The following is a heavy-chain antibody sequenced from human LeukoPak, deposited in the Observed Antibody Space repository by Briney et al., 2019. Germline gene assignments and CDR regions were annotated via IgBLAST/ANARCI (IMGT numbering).Heavy chain of an antibody. J-gene: IGHJ4*02. CDR3: ARGVVVPDN. Sequence: GGSLRLSCAASGFSFSSNGMSWVRQAPGKGLEWVSAIGAGGASTFYADSVKGRFAISRDNSKNTMYLQMNSLRVEDTAIYYCARGVVVPDNWGQRTLLTVSA. D-gene: IGHD3-10*01. CDR2: IGAGGAST. CDR1: GFSFSSNG. V-gene: IGHV3-23*01.